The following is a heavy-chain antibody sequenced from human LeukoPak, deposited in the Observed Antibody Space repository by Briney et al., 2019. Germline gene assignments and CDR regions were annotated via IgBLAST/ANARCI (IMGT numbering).Heavy chain of an antibody. V-gene: IGHV1-18*01. CDR3: ARDQSVRLLQTSSTYFKHVFAI. CDR1: RYTFTNYG. CDR2: ICAYICHT. J-gene: IGHJ3*02. D-gene: IGHD6-13*01. Sequence: VASVKVSCMPSRYTFTNYGISWVGQAPGLGREGMGWICAYICHTNYAQKVQGRVTMTTDTSTSTACMELRSLRFDDTAVYYCARDQSVRLLQTSSTYFKHVFAIWGQGSMVTVSS.